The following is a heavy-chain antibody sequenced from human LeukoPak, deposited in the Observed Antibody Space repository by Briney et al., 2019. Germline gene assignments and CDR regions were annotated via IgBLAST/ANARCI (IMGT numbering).Heavy chain of an antibody. Sequence: SETLSLTCTVSGGSISSSSYYWGWIRQPPGKGLEWIGSIYYNGTTYYNPSLKSRVTISADTSKKQFSLKLTSVTAADSAVYYCAREGSGSLFYYGVDVRGQGTTVTVSS. CDR3: AREGSGSLFYYGVDV. CDR2: IYYNGTT. J-gene: IGHJ6*02. D-gene: IGHD3-10*01. CDR1: GGSISSSSYY. V-gene: IGHV4-39*02.